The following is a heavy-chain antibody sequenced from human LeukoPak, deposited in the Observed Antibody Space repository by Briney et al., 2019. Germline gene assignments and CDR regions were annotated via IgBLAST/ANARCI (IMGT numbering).Heavy chain of an antibody. J-gene: IGHJ4*02. CDR3: AREKELLLWFGELTGFDY. CDR1: GGSISSYY. D-gene: IGHD3-10*01. CDR2: IYYSGST. V-gene: IGHV4-59*12. Sequence: SETLSLTCTVSGGSISSYYWSWIRQPPGKGLEWIGYIYYSGSTNYNPSLKSRVTISVDTSKNQFSLKLSSVTAADTAVYYCAREKELLLWFGELTGFDYWGQGTLVTVSS.